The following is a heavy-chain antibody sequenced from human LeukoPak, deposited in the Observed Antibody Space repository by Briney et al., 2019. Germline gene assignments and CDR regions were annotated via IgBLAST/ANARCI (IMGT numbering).Heavy chain of an antibody. CDR2: IISSGTS. CDR3: ARHFYDSSGYRRDYYFDY. D-gene: IGHD3-22*01. V-gene: IGHV4-39*01. J-gene: IGHJ4*02. Sequence: SETLSLTCTVSGGSVTSTSYYWGWVRQPPGKGLDWIVSIISSGTSYSKPSLKSRITTSLATSKNQFSLRLTSVTAADTAVYYCARHFYDSSGYRRDYYFDYWGQGILVTVSS. CDR1: GGSVTSTSYY.